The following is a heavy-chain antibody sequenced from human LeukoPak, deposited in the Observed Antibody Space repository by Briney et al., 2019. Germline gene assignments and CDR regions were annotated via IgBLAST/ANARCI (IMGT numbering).Heavy chain of an antibody. CDR2: IYYSGST. V-gene: IGHV4-59*01. CDR1: GGSISSYY. CDR3: ARERLAVAGIFYAFDI. J-gene: IGHJ3*02. Sequence: SETLSLTCTVSGGSISSYYWSWIRRPPGKGLEWIGYIYYSGSTNYNPSLKSRVTISVDTSKNQFSLKLSSVTAADTAVYYCARERLAVAGIFYAFDIWGQGTMVTVSS. D-gene: IGHD6-19*01.